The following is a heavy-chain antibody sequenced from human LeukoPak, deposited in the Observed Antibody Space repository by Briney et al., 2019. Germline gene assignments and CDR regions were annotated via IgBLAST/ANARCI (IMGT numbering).Heavy chain of an antibody. CDR3: AKGSSSSWSYYFDY. V-gene: IGHV3-23*01. J-gene: IGHJ4*02. Sequence: RGSLRLSCAASGFTFSSYAMSWVRQAPGKGLEWVSAISGSGGSTYYADSVKGRFTISRDNSKNTLYLQMNSLRAEDTAVYYCAKGSSSSWSYYFDYWGQGTLVTVSS. CDR1: GFTFSSYA. CDR2: ISGSGGST. D-gene: IGHD6-13*01.